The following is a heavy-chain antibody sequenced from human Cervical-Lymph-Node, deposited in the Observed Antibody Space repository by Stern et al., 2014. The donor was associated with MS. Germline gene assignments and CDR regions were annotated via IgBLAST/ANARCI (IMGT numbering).Heavy chain of an antibody. D-gene: IGHD3-22*01. Sequence: VQLVESGGGVVQPGRSLRLSCAASGFTFSSYGMHWVRQAPGKGLEWVAVIWYDGSNKYYADSVKGRFTISRDNSKNTLYLQMNSLRAEDTAVYYCARAVSMIVVVPVGYWGQGTLVTVSS. CDR3: ARAVSMIVVVPVGY. V-gene: IGHV3-33*01. J-gene: IGHJ4*02. CDR2: IWYDGSNK. CDR1: GFTFSSYG.